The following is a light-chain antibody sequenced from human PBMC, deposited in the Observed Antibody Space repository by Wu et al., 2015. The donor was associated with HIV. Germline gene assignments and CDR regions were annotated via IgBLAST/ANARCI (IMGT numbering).Light chain of an antibody. J-gene: IGKJ1*01. CDR2: AAS. CDR3: QQYKNWPRT. Sequence: EIVLTQSPGTLSLSPGERATLSCRASQSVSSSYLAWYQQRPGQAPRLLIYAASSRATGVPARFSGSGSGTEFTLTISSLQSEDFGVYYCQQYKNWPRTFGQGTKVDIK. CDR1: QSVSSSY. V-gene: IGKV3-15*01.